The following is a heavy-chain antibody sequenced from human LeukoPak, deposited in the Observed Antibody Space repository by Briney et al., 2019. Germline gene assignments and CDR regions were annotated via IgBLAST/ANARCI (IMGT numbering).Heavy chain of an antibody. CDR1: GFTFDDYG. D-gene: IGHD2-15*01. J-gene: IGHJ4*02. V-gene: IGHV3-20*04. CDR2: INWNGGST. Sequence: GGSLRLSCAASGFTFDDYGMSWVRQAPGEGLEWVSGINWNGGSTGYADSVKGRFTISRDNAKNSLYLQMNSLRAEDTALYYCARDKRDCSGGSCVSAGLNYWGQGTLVTVSS. CDR3: ARDKRDCSGGSCVSAGLNY.